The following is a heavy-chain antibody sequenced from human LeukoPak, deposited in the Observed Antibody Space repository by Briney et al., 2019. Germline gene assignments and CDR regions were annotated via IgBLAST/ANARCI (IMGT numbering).Heavy chain of an antibody. CDR2: INPNSGGT. CDR1: GYTFTGYY. Sequence: ASVKVSCKASGYTFTGYYMHWVRQAPRQGLEWMGWINPNSGGTNYAQKFQGRVTMTRDTSISTAYMELSRLRSDDTAVYYCARRIAAAGPFDYWGQGTLVTVSS. D-gene: IGHD6-13*01. CDR3: ARRIAAAGPFDY. J-gene: IGHJ4*02. V-gene: IGHV1-2*02.